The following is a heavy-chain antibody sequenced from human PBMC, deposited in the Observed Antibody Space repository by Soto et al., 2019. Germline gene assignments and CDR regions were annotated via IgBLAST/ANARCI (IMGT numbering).Heavy chain of an antibody. J-gene: IGHJ4*02. V-gene: IGHV3-74*01. CDR2: INPDGSAT. D-gene: IGHD5-18*01. CDR1: GFAFSSYW. CDR3: GRGGSDSPMAPGY. Sequence: GGSLRLSCAASGFAFSSYWMHWVRQAPGKGLVWVSRINPDGSATNYADSVKGRFTISRDNAKNTLYLQMNSLRAEDTAVFYCGRGGSDSPMAPGYWGQGTLVTVSS.